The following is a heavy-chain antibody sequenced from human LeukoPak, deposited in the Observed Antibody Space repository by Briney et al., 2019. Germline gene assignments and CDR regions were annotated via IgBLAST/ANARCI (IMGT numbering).Heavy chain of an antibody. Sequence: GGSLRLSCAASGFTFSSYAMSWVRQAPGKGLEWVSGISGSGGTTYYADSVKGRFTISRDNSRGTVYLQMNSLRAEDTAVYYCAKVHWRYCSGGSCSYYYGMDVWGQGTTVTVSS. V-gene: IGHV3-23*01. CDR1: GFTFSSYA. J-gene: IGHJ6*02. D-gene: IGHD2-15*01. CDR3: AKVHWRYCSGGSCSYYYGMDV. CDR2: ISGSGGTT.